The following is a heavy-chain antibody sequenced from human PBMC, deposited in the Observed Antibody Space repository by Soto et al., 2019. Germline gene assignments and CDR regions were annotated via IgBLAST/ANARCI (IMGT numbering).Heavy chain of an antibody. V-gene: IGHV1-18*01. Sequence: ASVKVSCKASSYSFTTYGISWVRQAPGQGLEWMGWISGYNGDTNNAQKFQDRVTMTIDRSTTTAYLELRSLTSDDTAVYYCAKNGHPPYYYYGMDVWGQGTTVTVSS. D-gene: IGHD2-8*01. CDR1: SYSFTTYG. CDR3: AKNGHPPYYYYGMDV. CDR2: ISGYNGDT. J-gene: IGHJ6*02.